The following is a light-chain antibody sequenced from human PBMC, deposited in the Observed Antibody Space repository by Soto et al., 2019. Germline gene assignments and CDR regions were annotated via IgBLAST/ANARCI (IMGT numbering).Light chain of an antibody. CDR3: MQATQFPYT. CDR1: QSLLHSNGNTY. CDR2: KIS. V-gene: IGKV2-24*01. Sequence: DIVMTQTPLSSPVTLGQPASISCRSSQSLLHSNGNTYLSWLQQRPGQPPRLLIEKISNRFSGVXDXCSGSGAGTDFTLKISRVEAEDIAIYYCMQATQFPYTFGQGTKLEIK. J-gene: IGKJ2*01.